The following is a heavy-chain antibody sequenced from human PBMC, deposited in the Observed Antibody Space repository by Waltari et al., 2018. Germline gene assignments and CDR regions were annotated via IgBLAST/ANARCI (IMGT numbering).Heavy chain of an antibody. CDR2: IYYSGST. V-gene: IGHV4-39*07. J-gene: IGHJ4*02. D-gene: IGHD3-10*01. Sequence: QLQLQESGPGLVKPSETLSLTCTVSGGSISSSSYYWGWIRKPPGKGLEWIGCIYYSGSTSNNPSRKSVVTISVDTSKNQFSLKRSSVTAADTAVYYCARDRRGQADSGGPHDYWGQGTLVTVSS. CDR1: GGSISSSSYY. CDR3: ARDRRGQADSGGPHDY.